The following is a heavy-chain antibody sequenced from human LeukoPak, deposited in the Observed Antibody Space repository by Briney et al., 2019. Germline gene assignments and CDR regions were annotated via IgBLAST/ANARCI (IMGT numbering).Heavy chain of an antibody. Sequence: PGGSLRLSCAASGFTFSSYEMNWVRQAPGKGLEWVSYISSSGSTIYYADSVKGRFTISRDNAKNSLYLQMNSLRAEDTAVYYCAREGDTGPYYYGMDVWGKGTTATVSS. V-gene: IGHV3-48*03. CDR3: AREGDTGPYYYGMDV. D-gene: IGHD3-16*01. J-gene: IGHJ6*04. CDR1: GFTFSSYE. CDR2: ISSSGSTI.